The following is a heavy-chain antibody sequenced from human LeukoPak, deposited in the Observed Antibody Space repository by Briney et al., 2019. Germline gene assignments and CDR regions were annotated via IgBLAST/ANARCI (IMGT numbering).Heavy chain of an antibody. CDR1: GFTFSSYE. Sequence: GGSLRLSCAASGFTFSSYEMNWVRQAPGKGLEWVSYISSSNTIYYADSVKGRFTISRDNAKNSLYLQMNSLRDEDTAVYYCARAIRSGSYHLDYWGQGTLVTVSS. V-gene: IGHV3-48*03. CDR2: ISSSNTI. D-gene: IGHD3-10*01. J-gene: IGHJ4*02. CDR3: ARAIRSGSYHLDY.